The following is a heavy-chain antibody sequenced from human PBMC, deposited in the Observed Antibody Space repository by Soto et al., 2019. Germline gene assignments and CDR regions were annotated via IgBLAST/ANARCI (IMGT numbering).Heavy chain of an antibody. Sequence: PGGSLRLSCAGFGFTFSTYSMDWVRQAPGKGLEWVSGIYGNGGGTFYADSVKGRFTISRDNSKNTLYLQMNSLRAEDTAVYYCAKDPAGYCISTSCYTTDYWGQGTLVTVSS. D-gene: IGHD2-2*02. CDR3: AKDPAGYCISTSCYTTDY. V-gene: IGHV3-23*01. CDR2: IYGNGGGT. J-gene: IGHJ4*02. CDR1: GFTFSTYS.